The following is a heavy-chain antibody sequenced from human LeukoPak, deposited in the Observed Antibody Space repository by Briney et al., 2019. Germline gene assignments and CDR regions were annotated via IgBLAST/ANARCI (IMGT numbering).Heavy chain of an antibody. CDR1: GGSISSGGYY. Sequence: SSETLSLTCTVSGGSISSGGYYWSWIRQHPGKGLEWIGYIYYSGSTYCNPSLKSRVTISVDTSKNQFSLKLSSVTAADTAVYYCATHYDFWSGYYLSYFDYWGQGTLVTVSS. CDR3: ATHYDFWSGYYLSYFDY. J-gene: IGHJ4*02. CDR2: IYYSGST. V-gene: IGHV4-31*03. D-gene: IGHD3-3*01.